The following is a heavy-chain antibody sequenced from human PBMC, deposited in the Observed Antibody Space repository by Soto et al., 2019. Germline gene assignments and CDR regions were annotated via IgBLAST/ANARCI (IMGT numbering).Heavy chain of an antibody. V-gene: IGHV1-8*01. D-gene: IGHD2-2*03. J-gene: IGHJ6*02. CDR2: MNPNIDNT. CDR3: ARAVGSLSLMDF. Sequence: ASVKVSCKASGYTFTSYDINWVRQATGQGLEWMGWMNPNIDNTGYAQKFQGRVTMTRNTSINTAFMELSSLRSEDTAVYFCARAVGSLSLMDFWGQGSTVIVSS. CDR1: GYTFTSYD.